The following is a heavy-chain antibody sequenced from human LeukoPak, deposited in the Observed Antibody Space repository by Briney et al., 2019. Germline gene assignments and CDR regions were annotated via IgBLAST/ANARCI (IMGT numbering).Heavy chain of an antibody. D-gene: IGHD6-13*01. Sequence: PSQTLSLTCTVSGGSISSGGYYWSWIRQHPGKGLEWIGYIYYSGSTYYNPSLKSRVTISVDTSKNQFSLKLSSVTAADTAVYYCARGTAAGTFANLEYFQHWGQGTLVTVSS. CDR1: GGSISSGGYY. CDR2: IYYSGST. J-gene: IGHJ1*01. V-gene: IGHV4-31*03. CDR3: ARGTAAGTFANLEYFQH.